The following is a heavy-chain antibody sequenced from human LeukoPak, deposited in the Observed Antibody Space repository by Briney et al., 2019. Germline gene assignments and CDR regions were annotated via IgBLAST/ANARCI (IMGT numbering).Heavy chain of an antibody. J-gene: IGHJ1*01. D-gene: IGHD4-17*01. Sequence: GGSLRLSCATSGFTFSNYAMNWVRQAPGKGLEWVSAVGRYGDRIYYADSVKGRFTISRDNSQNTLSLQMNSLRAEDTALYYCAKGHGDYIPAEYLQNSGQGTLVTVSS. CDR2: VGRYGDRI. V-gene: IGHV3-23*01. CDR3: AKGHGDYIPAEYLQN. CDR1: GFTFSNYA.